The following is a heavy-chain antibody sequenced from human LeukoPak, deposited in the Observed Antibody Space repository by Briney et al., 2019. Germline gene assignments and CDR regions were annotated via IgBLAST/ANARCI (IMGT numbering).Heavy chain of an antibody. J-gene: IGHJ4*02. CDR3: AKGGGYSSSGECIDY. CDR2: VSWNSGSI. Sequence: GGSLRLSCAASGFSLSSYAMHSVRQAPGKGLEWVSGVSWNSGSIGYAASVKARFTISRDNAKNSLYLQMNSLRAEDTALYYCAKGGGYSSSGECIDYWGQGTLVTVSS. V-gene: IGHV3-9*01. CDR1: GFSLSSYA. D-gene: IGHD6-13*01.